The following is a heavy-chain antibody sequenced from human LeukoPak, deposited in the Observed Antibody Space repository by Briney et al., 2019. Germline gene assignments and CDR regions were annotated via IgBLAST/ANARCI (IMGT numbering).Heavy chain of an antibody. Sequence: PGGSLRLFCGACGFTFSSFSMIWVREAPGKGLVWISYISSSSSTTYYADSVKGRFTISRDNAKNSLYLQMNSLRAEDTAVYYCARVIGSYGDSAYWGQGTLVTVSS. V-gene: IGHV3-48*04. CDR2: ISSSSSTT. CDR3: ARVIGSYGDSAY. CDR1: GFTFSSFS. J-gene: IGHJ4*02. D-gene: IGHD4-17*01.